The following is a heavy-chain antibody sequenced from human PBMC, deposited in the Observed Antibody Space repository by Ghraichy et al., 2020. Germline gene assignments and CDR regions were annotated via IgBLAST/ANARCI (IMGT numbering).Heavy chain of an antibody. CDR1: GFSLNEPRMG. J-gene: IGHJ5*02. V-gene: IGHV2-26*01. CDR3: ARGLRGYGGYDS. CDR2: IDEG. D-gene: IGHD5-12*01. Sequence: SGPTLVKPTETLTLTCTVSGFSLNEPRMGVGWIRQPPGKALEWLAHIDEGPYSRVLNSRVTISKDTSKSQVVLTMANMDPGDTATYYCARGLRGYGGYDSWGQGTLVTVSS.